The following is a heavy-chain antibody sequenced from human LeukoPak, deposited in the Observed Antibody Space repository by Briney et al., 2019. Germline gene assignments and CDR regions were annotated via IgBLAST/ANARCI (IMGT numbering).Heavy chain of an antibody. CDR3: ARDRTQGYSYGFYYYYGMDV. CDR2: INHSGST. J-gene: IGHJ6*02. Sequence: SETLSLTCAVYGGSFSGYYWSWIRQPPGKGLEWIGEINHSGSTNYNPSLKSRVTISVDTSKNQFSLKLSSVTAADTAVYYCARDRTQGYSYGFYYYYGMDVWGQGTTVTVSS. V-gene: IGHV4-34*01. CDR1: GGSFSGYY. D-gene: IGHD5-18*01.